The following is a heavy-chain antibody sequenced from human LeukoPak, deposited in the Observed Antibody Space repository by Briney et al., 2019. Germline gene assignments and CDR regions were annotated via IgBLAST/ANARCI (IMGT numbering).Heavy chain of an antibody. V-gene: IGHV3-7*01. J-gene: IGHJ4*02. CDR1: GFTFSRYW. CDR2: IKEDGSEK. Sequence: GGSLRLSCAASGFTFSRYWTSWVRQAPGKGLEWVANIKEDGSEKYYVDSVKGRFTISRDNAKNSLYLQMNSLRAEDTAVYYCARDFELVGATYYFDYWGQGTLVTVSS. D-gene: IGHD1-26*01. CDR3: ARDFELVGATYYFDY.